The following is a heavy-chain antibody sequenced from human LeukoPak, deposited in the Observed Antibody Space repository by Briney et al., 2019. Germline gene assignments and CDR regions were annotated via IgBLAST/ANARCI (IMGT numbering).Heavy chain of an antibody. J-gene: IGHJ4*02. CDR3: ARDNRYNWDYYDY. Sequence: SETLSLTCTVSGGSISSGGYYWSWIRQHPGKGLEWIGYIYYSGSTYYNPSLKSRVTISVDTSKNQFSLKLSSVTTADTAVYYCARDNRYNWDYYDYWGQGTLVTVSS. CDR1: GGSISSGGYY. CDR2: IYYSGST. V-gene: IGHV4-31*03. D-gene: IGHD1-20*01.